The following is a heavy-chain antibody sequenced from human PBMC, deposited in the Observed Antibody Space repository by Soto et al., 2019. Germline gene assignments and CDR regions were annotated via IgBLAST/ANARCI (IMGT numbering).Heavy chain of an antibody. CDR3: ASALRATTVTTDFDL. Sequence: QVQLVQSGAEVKKPGSSVKVSCKASGGTFSSYAISWVRQAPGQGLEWMGGIIPIFGTANYAQKFQGRVTITAGESPSTAYMELSSLRSEDTAVYYCASALRATTVTTDFDLWGRGTLVTVSS. J-gene: IGHJ2*01. CDR2: IIPIFGTA. D-gene: IGHD4-17*01. CDR1: GGTFSSYA. V-gene: IGHV1-69*12.